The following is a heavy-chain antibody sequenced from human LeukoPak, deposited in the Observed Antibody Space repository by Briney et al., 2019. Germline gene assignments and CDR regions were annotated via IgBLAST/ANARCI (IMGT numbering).Heavy chain of an antibody. CDR2: IKSDGSST. CDR1: GFIFSDYW. D-gene: IGHD3-16*01. Sequence: PGGSLRLSCAASGFIFSDYWMHWVRQGPGKGLVWVSRIKSDGSSTGYAESVKGRFTISRDNAKNTVYVHMNSLRDEDTAVYYCARGGRYAYFLDYWGQGTLVTVSS. CDR3: ARGGRYAYFLDY. V-gene: IGHV3-74*01. J-gene: IGHJ4*02.